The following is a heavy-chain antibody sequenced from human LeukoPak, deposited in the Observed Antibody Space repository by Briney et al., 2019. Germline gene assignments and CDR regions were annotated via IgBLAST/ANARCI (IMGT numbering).Heavy chain of an antibody. Sequence: PSETLSLTCTVSGVSISSGGYYWSWIRQHPGKGLEWIGYIYYSGSTYYNPSLKSRVTISVDTSKNQFSLKLSSVTAADTAVYYCARDGLSYTATTTAWFDPWGQGTLVTVSS. CDR1: GVSISSGGYY. D-gene: IGHD1-26*01. J-gene: IGHJ5*02. CDR3: ARDGLSYTATTTAWFDP. V-gene: IGHV4-31*03. CDR2: IYYSGST.